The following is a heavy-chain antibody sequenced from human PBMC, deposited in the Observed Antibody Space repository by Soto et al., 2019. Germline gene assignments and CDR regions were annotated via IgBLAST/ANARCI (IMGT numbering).Heavy chain of an antibody. J-gene: IGHJ4*02. Sequence: PSETLSLTCTVSGGSVSSSSYYWGWVRQPPGKGLEWIGSVYYSGSTYYNPSLESRVTISVDKSKNQFYLKLMSLSAADTAVYYCVRLEGLGPIPRSTDYWGQRALDPVSS. CDR3: VRLEGLGPIPRSTDY. V-gene: IGHV4-39*01. D-gene: IGHD3-3*01. CDR1: GGSVSSSSYY. CDR2: VYYSGST.